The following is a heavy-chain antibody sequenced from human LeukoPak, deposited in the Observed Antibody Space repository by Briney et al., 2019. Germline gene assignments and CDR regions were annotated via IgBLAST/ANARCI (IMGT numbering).Heavy chain of an antibody. J-gene: IGHJ4*02. CDR3: ARDRIPERWIYYFDC. Sequence: GGSLRLSCATSGFTFGTYYMHWVRQVPGKGLVWVSRINSDGSSTTYADSVKGRFTISRDNAKNTLYLQMNSLRAEDTAVYYCARDRIPERWIYYFDCWGQGTLVTVSS. D-gene: IGHD2-2*03. V-gene: IGHV3-74*01. CDR1: GFTFGTYY. CDR2: INSDGSST.